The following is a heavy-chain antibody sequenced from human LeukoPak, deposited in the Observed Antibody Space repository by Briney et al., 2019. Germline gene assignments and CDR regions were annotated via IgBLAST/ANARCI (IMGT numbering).Heavy chain of an antibody. D-gene: IGHD3-9*01. Sequence: GGSLRLSCEASGFTFSSYEMNWVRQAPGKGLEWVSYISSSSSTIYYADSVKGRFTISRDNAKNSLYLQMNSLRAEDTAVYYCARASTDILTFDLWSYYYYMDVWGKGTTVTISS. CDR1: GFTFSSYE. V-gene: IGHV3-48*03. CDR3: ARASTDILTFDLWSYYYYMDV. CDR2: ISSSSSTI. J-gene: IGHJ6*03.